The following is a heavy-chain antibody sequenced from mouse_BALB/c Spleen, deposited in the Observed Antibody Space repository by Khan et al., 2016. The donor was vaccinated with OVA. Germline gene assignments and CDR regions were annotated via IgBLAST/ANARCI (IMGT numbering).Heavy chain of an antibody. Sequence: QVPLQQSGPELVKPGASLKVSCKASGYTFTDYVIGWVRQRSRQGLEWIGDIFPGSGVPDYNEKFTDRATLTADKSSNTAYMQRNSLTFEDSAVYFCARGGYSVFAYWGQGTLVTVSA. J-gene: IGHJ3*01. CDR2: IFPGSGVP. V-gene: IGHV1-77*01. CDR1: GYTFTDYV. D-gene: IGHD2-14*01. CDR3: ARGGYSVFAY.